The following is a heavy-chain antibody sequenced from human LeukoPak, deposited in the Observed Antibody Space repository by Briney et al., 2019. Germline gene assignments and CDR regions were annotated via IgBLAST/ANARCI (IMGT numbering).Heavy chain of an antibody. CDR1: GYTFTGYY. J-gene: IGHJ4*02. CDR2: INPNSGGT. CDR3: ARAEMDILIGYLDY. V-gene: IGHV1-2*02. Sequence: ASVKVSCKASGYTFTGYYIHWVRQAPGQGLEWMGWINPNSGGTNYAQKFQGRVTMTRDTSISTAYMELSRLRSDDTAVYYCARAEMDILIGYLDYWGQATLVTVSS. D-gene: IGHD3-9*01.